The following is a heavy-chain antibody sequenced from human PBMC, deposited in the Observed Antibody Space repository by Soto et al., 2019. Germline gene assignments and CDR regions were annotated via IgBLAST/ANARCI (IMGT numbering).Heavy chain of an antibody. CDR2: ISAHNGNT. D-gene: IGHD1-1*01. CDR3: ARGRYGDY. CDR1: GYAFTTYG. V-gene: IGHV1-18*01. J-gene: IGHJ4*02. Sequence: QVHLVQSGAEVKKPGASVKVSCMGSGYAFTTYGITWVRQAPGQGLEWMGWISAHNGNTNYAQKLQGRVTVTRDTSTSTAYMELRSLRSDDTAVYYCARGRYGDYWGQGALVTVSS.